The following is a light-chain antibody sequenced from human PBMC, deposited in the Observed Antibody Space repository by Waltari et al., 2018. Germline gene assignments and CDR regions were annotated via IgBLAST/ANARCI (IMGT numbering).Light chain of an antibody. Sequence: QSALTQPRSVSASPGQSVTISCTGTSSDVGGYDYVSWYQQRPGKAPKLMIYDVSKRPSGVPDRFSGSKSGNTASLTISGLQAEDEADYYCCSYAGSYTLVFGGGTKLTVL. CDR3: CSYAGSYTLV. V-gene: IGLV2-11*01. CDR2: DVS. CDR1: SSDVGGYDY. J-gene: IGLJ3*02.